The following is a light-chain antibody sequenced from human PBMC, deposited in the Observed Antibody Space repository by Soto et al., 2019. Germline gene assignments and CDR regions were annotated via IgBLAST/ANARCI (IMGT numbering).Light chain of an antibody. J-gene: IGKJ4*01. CDR1: QGIAPY. V-gene: IGKV1-27*01. CDR3: QKYYSVPLT. CDR2: ATS. Sequence: DVQMTQSPSSLSASVGDRVTITCRASQGIAPYLAWFQQKPGKVPRLLIYATSTLQSGVPSRFSGSGSGTDFTLTISSLQPEDVATYYCQKYYSVPLTFGGGTKVEIK.